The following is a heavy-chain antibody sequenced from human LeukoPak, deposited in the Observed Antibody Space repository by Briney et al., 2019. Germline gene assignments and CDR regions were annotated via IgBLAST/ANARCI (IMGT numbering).Heavy chain of an antibody. CDR3: ARDKSSSGDIDY. J-gene: IGHJ4*02. CDR1: GGSISSGGYS. V-gene: IGHV4-30-2*01. D-gene: IGHD4-17*01. CDR2: IYHSGST. Sequence: SETLSLTCAVSGGSISSGGYSWSWIRQPPGKGLEWIGYIYHSGSTYYNPSLKSRVTISVDRSKNQFSLKLSSVTAADTAVYYCARDKSSSGDIDYWGQGTLVTVSS.